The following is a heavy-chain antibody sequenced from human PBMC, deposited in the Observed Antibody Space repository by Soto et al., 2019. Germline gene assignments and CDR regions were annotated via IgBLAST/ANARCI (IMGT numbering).Heavy chain of an antibody. CDR3: TREVYRSGWIFDY. J-gene: IGHJ4*02. CDR1: GFTFSNAW. CDR2: IKSKTDGGTT. V-gene: IGHV3-15*07. Sequence: EVQLVESGGGLVKPGGSLRLSCAASGFTFSNAWMNWVRQAPGKGLEWVGRIKSKTDGGTTDYAAPVKGRFTISRDDSKNTLYLQMNSLKTEDTAVYYCTREVYRSGWIFDYWGQGTLVTVSS. D-gene: IGHD6-19*01.